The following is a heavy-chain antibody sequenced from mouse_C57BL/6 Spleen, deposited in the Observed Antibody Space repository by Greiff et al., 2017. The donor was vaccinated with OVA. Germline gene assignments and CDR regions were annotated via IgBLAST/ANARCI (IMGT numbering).Heavy chain of an antibody. D-gene: IGHD2-5*01. J-gene: IGHJ1*03. CDR1: GYAFSSYW. CDR2: IYPGDGDT. V-gene: IGHV1-80*01. Sequence: QVQLQQSGAELVKPGASVKISCKASGYAFSSYWMNWVKQRPGKGLEWIGQIYPGDGDTNYNGKFKGKATLTADKSSRTAYRQLSSLTSEDSAVYFCARRYYSNYSWYFDVWGTGTTVTVSS. CDR3: ARRYYSNYSWYFDV.